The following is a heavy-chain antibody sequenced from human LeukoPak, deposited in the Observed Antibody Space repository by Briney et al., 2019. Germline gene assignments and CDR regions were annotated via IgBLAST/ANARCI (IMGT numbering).Heavy chain of an antibody. D-gene: IGHD6-13*01. CDR1: GGSISSGDYY. CDR3: ARRRAEGGSNGHYNWFDP. CDR2: IYYSGST. V-gene: IGHV4-30-4*01. J-gene: IGHJ5*02. Sequence: PSETLSLTCTVSGGSISSGDYYWSWLRQPPGKGLEWIGYIYYSGSTYYNPSLKSRVTISVDTSKNQFSLKLSSVTAADTAVYYCARRRAEGGSNGHYNWFDPWGQGILVTVSS.